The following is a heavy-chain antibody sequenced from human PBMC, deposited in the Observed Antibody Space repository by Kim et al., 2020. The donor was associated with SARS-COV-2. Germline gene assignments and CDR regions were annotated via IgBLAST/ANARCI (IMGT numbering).Heavy chain of an antibody. V-gene: IGHV3-48*01. J-gene: IGHJ4*02. CDR3: ARRLDY. CDR2: STGGSTI. Sequence: STGGSTIYADSGKGRFTISRDNAKNSLYLQMNSLSVEDTAVYYCARRLDYWGQGTQVTVSS.